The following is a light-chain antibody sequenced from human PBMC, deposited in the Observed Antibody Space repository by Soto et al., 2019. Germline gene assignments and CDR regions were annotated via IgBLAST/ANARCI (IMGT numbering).Light chain of an antibody. CDR3: ASYRSGPLYV. V-gene: IGLV2-14*03. CDR2: DFT. Sequence: QSVLTQPASVSGSPGQSITISCTGISADVSTSNFVSWYQHHPGKGPRLILYDFTHRPSGISDRFSGSKSGDTASLTISGLRAEDEADYYCASYRSGPLYVFGTGTKVTLL. J-gene: IGLJ1*01. CDR1: SADVSTSNF.